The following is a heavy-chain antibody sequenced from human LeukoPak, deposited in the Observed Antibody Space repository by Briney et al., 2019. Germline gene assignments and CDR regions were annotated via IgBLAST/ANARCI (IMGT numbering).Heavy chain of an antibody. Sequence: SETLSLTCAVYGGSFSGYYWGWIRQPPGKGLEWIGSIYYSGSTYYNPSLKSRVTISVDTSKNQFSLKLSSVTAADTAVYYCARDSPYIIAAAGTALGLAYWGQGTLVTVSS. CDR1: GGSFSGYY. D-gene: IGHD6-13*01. J-gene: IGHJ4*02. CDR2: IYYSGST. CDR3: ARDSPYIIAAAGTALGLAY. V-gene: IGHV4-34*01.